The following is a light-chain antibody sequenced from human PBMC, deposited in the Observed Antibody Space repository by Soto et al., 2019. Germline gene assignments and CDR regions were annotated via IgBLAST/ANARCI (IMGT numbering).Light chain of an antibody. J-gene: IGKJ1*01. CDR1: QSVSSTY. CDR2: GAS. Sequence: EIVLTQSPGTLSLSPGEGATLSCRASQSVSSTYLTWYQQKPGQAPRLLIYGASSRATGIPDRFSGSGSGTDFTLTIGRLEPEDFAVYYCQQFGGSPSFGQGTKVDIK. V-gene: IGKV3-20*01. CDR3: QQFGGSPS.